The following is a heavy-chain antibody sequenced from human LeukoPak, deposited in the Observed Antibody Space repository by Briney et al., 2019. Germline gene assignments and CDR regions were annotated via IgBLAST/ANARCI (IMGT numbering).Heavy chain of an antibody. CDR3: AKEDYYDSSGYYGYFDY. D-gene: IGHD3-22*01. CDR2: ISWNSGSI. J-gene: IGHJ4*02. Sequence: GGSLRLSCAASGFIFDDYAMHWVRQAPGKGLEWVSGISWNSGSIGYADSVKGRFTISRDNSKNTLYLQMNSLRAEDTAVYYCAKEDYYDSSGYYGYFDYWGQGSLVTVSS. CDR1: GFIFDDYA. V-gene: IGHV3-9*01.